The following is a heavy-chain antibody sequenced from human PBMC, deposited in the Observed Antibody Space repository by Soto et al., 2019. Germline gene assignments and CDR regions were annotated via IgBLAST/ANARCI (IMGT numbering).Heavy chain of an antibody. CDR2: INHSGST. J-gene: IGHJ3*02. CDR1: GGSFSGYY. CDR3: ARLALRFHGAFDI. D-gene: IGHD3-3*01. V-gene: IGHV4-34*01. Sequence: QVQLQQWGAGLLKPSETLSLTCAVYGGSFSGYYWSWIRQPPAKGLEWIGEINHSGSTNYNPYRKSRVTLSVDTSRNQFSLKLSSVTAADTAVYYCARLALRFHGAFDIWGQGTMVTVSS.